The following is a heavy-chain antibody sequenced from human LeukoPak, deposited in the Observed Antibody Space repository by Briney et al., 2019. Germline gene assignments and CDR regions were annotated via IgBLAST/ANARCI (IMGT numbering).Heavy chain of an antibody. V-gene: IGHV3-23*01. J-gene: IGHJ5*02. CDR2: ISGSGGST. CDR3: AKDEYCSGGSCYGDWFDP. CDR1: GFTFSSYA. Sequence: GGSLRLSCAASGFTFSSYAMSWVRQAPGKGLEWVSAISGSGGSTYYADSVKGRFTISRDNSKNTLYLQMNSLRAEDTAVYYCAKDEYCSGGSCYGDWFDPWGQGTLVTVSS. D-gene: IGHD2-15*01.